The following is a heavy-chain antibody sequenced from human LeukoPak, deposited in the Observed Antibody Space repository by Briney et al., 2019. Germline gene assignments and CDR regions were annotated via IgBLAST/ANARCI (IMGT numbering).Heavy chain of an antibody. V-gene: IGHV3-30*02. CDR3: AKEDGDPYAYSSSALDY. J-gene: IGHJ4*02. D-gene: IGHD6-6*01. CDR1: GFTFSSYG. Sequence: PGGSLRLSCAVSGFTFSSYGMHWVRQAPGKGLEWVAFIRYDGSNKYYADSVKGRFTISRDNSKNTLYLQMNSLRAEDTAVYYCAKEDGDPYAYSSSALDYWGQGTLVTVPS. CDR2: IRYDGSNK.